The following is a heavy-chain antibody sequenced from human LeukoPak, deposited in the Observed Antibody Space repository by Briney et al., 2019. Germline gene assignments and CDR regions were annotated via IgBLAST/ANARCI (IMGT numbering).Heavy chain of an antibody. Sequence: SVKVSCKASGGTFSSYAISWVRQAPGRGLEWMGRIIPIFGIANYAQKFQGRVTITADKSTSTAYMELSSLRSEDTAVYYCAREDGYNSPGDYWGQGTLVTVSS. D-gene: IGHD5-24*01. V-gene: IGHV1-69*04. CDR3: AREDGYNSPGDY. CDR2: IIPIFGIA. J-gene: IGHJ4*02. CDR1: GGTFSSYA.